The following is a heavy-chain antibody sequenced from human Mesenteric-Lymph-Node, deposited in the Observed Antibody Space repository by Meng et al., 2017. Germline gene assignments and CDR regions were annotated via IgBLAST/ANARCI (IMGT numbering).Heavy chain of an antibody. V-gene: IGHV4-30-4*01. CDR1: GGSISSGDYY. D-gene: IGHD4-17*01. Sequence: QVQLQESGPGLVKPSQTLSLTCTVSGGSISSGDYYWSWIRQPPGKGLEWIGYIYYSGSTYSKASLKSRVTISIDRSKNQFSLKLSSVTAADTAVYYCARDRKHYGERGWFDPWGQGTLVTVSS. CDR2: IYYSGST. CDR3: ARDRKHYGERGWFDP. J-gene: IGHJ5*02.